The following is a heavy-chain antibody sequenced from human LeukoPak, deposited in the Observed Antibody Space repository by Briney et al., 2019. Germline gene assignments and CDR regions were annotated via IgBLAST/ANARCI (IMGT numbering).Heavy chain of an antibody. CDR2: ISWNGGSI. Sequence: GGSLRLSCTASGFRFDDYGMTWVRQAPGKGLEWVSGISWNGGSINYADSVKGRFIISRDNAKNSLYLQMNSLRAEDTAVYYCARDPTYYYDSSGAFDYWGQGTLVTVSS. D-gene: IGHD3-22*01. CDR3: ARDPTYYYDSSGAFDY. J-gene: IGHJ4*02. CDR1: GFRFDDYG. V-gene: IGHV3-20*04.